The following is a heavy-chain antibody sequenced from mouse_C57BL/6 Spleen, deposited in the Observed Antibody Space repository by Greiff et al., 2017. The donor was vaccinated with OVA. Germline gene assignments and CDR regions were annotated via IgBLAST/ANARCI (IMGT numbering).Heavy chain of an antibody. CDR1: GYTFTSYW. CDR3: ASGDYDEGPY. CDR2: INPSNGGT. J-gene: IGHJ2*01. Sequence: VQLQQSGTELVKPGASVKLSCKASGYTFTSYWMHWVKQRPGPGLEWIGNINPSNGGTNYNEKFKSKATLTVDKYSSTAYMQRSILTSEDSAVYYCASGDYDEGPYWGQGTTLTVSS. D-gene: IGHD2-4*01. V-gene: IGHV1-53*01.